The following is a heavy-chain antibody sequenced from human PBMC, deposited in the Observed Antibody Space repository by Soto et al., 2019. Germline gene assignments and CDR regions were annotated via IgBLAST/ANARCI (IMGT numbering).Heavy chain of an antibody. D-gene: IGHD5-12*01. J-gene: IGHJ4*02. CDR1: GGSISSYY. CDR2: IYTSGST. CDR3: ARDFDGMATQDY. Sequence: KRSEALSLTCTESGGSISSYYGSWIRQPAGKGLEWIGRIYTSGSTNYNPSLKSRVTMSVDTSKNQFSLKLSSVTAADTAVYYCARDFDGMATQDYWGQGTLVTVSS. V-gene: IGHV4-4*07.